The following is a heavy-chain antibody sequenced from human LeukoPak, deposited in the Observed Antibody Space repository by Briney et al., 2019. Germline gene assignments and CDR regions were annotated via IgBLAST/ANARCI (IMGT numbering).Heavy chain of an antibody. CDR2: IYYSGST. CDR3: ARHDRRTGSHFDY. Sequence: SETLSLTCTVSGGSVSSGSYYWSWIRQPPGKGLEWIGYIYYSGSTNYNPSLKSRVTISVDTSKNQFSLKLSSVTAADTAVYYCARHDRRTGSHFDYWGQGTLVTVSS. J-gene: IGHJ4*02. CDR1: GGSVSSGSYY. V-gene: IGHV4-61*01. D-gene: IGHD1-14*01.